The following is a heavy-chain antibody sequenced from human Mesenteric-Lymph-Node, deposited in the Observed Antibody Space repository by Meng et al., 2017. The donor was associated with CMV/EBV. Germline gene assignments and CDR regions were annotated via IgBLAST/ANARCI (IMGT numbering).Heavy chain of an antibody. D-gene: IGHD1-14*01. CDR2: ISYDGSNK. Sequence: GGSLRLSCAASGFTFSSYWMSWVRQAPGKGLEWVAVISYDGSNKYYADSVKGRFTISRDNSKNTLYLQMNSLRAEDTAVYYCARDQPEIQYYFDYWGQGTLVTVSS. CDR3: ARDQPEIQYYFDY. J-gene: IGHJ4*02. V-gene: IGHV3-30-3*01. CDR1: GFTFSSYW.